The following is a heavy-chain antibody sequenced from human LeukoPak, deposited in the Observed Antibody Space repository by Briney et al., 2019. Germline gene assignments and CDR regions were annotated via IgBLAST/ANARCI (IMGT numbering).Heavy chain of an antibody. CDR3: ANTEWELSSY. CDR1: GFTFSSYA. D-gene: IGHD1-26*01. J-gene: IGHJ4*02. CDR2: ISGSGGST. Sequence: PGGSLRLSCAASGFTFSSYAMSWVRQAPGRWREWVSAISGSGGSTYYADSVKGRFTISRDNSKNTLYLQMNSLRAEDTAVYYCANTEWELSSYWGQGTLVTVSS. V-gene: IGHV3-23*01.